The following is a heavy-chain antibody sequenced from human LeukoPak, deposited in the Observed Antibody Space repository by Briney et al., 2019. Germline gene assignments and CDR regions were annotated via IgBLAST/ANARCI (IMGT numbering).Heavy chain of an antibody. V-gene: IGHV3-23*01. CDR1: GFTFSSYA. D-gene: IGHD3-22*01. CDR2: INTPGGST. J-gene: IGHJ4*02. CDR3: ARDKSSGYYYFDY. Sequence: GGSLRLSCAASGFTFSSYAMSWVRQAPGKGLEWVSAINTPGGSTYYADSVKGRFTISRDNSKNTLYLQMNSLRAEDTALYYCARDKSSGYYYFDYWGQGTLVTVSS.